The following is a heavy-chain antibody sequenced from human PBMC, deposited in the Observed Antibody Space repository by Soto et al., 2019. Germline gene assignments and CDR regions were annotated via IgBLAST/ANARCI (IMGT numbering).Heavy chain of an antibody. Sequence: PSETLSLTCSVSGGSISGSYWSWIRQSPGKGLEWLGYVYYTGSTNYSPSIRSRVSISVDTSKNEFSLRLSSVTAADTAVYFCARSVAVPGAHIDYWGQGTQLTVSS. D-gene: IGHD6-19*01. CDR1: GGSISGSY. J-gene: IGHJ4*02. V-gene: IGHV4-59*01. CDR3: ARSVAVPGAHIDY. CDR2: VYYTGST.